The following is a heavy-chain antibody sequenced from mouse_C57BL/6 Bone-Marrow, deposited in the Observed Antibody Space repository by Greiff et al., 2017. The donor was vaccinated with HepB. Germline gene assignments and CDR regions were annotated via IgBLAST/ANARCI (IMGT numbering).Heavy chain of an antibody. CDR3: ARLTTVVANAMDY. D-gene: IGHD1-1*01. CDR2: IYPGSGST. J-gene: IGHJ4*01. V-gene: IGHV1-55*01. CDR1: GYTFTSYW. Sequence: VQLQQPGAELVKPGASVKMSCKASGYTFTSYWITWVKQRPGQGLEWIGDIYPGSGSTNYNEKFKSKATLTVDTSSSTAYMQLSSLTSEDSAVYYCARLTTVVANAMDYWGQGTSVAVSS.